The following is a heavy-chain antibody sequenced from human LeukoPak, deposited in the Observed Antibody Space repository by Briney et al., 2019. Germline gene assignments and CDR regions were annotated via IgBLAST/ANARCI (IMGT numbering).Heavy chain of an antibody. CDR2: INPNSGGT. J-gene: IGHJ4*02. D-gene: IGHD4-17*01. Sequence: ASVKVSCKASGYTFTGYYMHWVRQAPGQGLEWMGWINPNSGGTNYAQKFQGRVTITADKSTSTAYMELSSLRSEDTAVYYCARGYDYGDFLDPFDYWGQGTLVTVSS. V-gene: IGHV1-2*02. CDR1: GYTFTGYY. CDR3: ARGYDYGDFLDPFDY.